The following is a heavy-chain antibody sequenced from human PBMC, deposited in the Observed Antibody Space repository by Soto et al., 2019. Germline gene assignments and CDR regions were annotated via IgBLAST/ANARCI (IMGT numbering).Heavy chain of an antibody. CDR3: ARENSDFWAFDI. J-gene: IGHJ3*02. CDR2: IWYDGSNK. V-gene: IGHV3-33*01. Sequence: GGSLRLSCAASGFTFSSYGMHWVRQAPGKGLEWVAVIWYDGSNKYYADSVKGRFTISRDNSKNTLYLQMNSLRAEDTAVYYCARENSDFWAFDIWGQGTMVTVSS. CDR1: GFTFSSYG. D-gene: IGHD3-3*01.